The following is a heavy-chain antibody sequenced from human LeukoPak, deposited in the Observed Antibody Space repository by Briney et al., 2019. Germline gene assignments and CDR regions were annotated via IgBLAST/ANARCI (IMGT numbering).Heavy chain of an antibody. D-gene: IGHD2-15*01. J-gene: IGHJ4*02. CDR2: IIPIFGTA. CDR1: GGTFSSYA. Sequence: GASVKVSCKASGGTFSSYAISWVRQAPGQGLEWMGGIIPIFGTANYAQKFQGRITITADKSTSTAYMELSSLRSEDTAVYYCASRVVAATSNFDYWGQGTLVTVSS. V-gene: IGHV1-69*06. CDR3: ASRVVAATSNFDY.